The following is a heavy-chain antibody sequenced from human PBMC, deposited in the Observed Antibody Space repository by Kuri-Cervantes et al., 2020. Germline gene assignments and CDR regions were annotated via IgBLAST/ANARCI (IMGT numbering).Heavy chain of an antibody. CDR2: INTSGST. CDR3: ARGVGASYYFDY. J-gene: IGHJ4*02. V-gene: IGHV4-61*02. D-gene: IGHD1-26*01. CDR1: GGSVSSGSYY. Sequence: LRLSCTVSGGSVSSGSYYWSWIRQPAGKGLEWIGRINTSGSTNYNPSLKSRVTISVDTSKNQFSLKLSPVTAADTAVYYCARGVGASYYFDYWGQGTLVTVSS.